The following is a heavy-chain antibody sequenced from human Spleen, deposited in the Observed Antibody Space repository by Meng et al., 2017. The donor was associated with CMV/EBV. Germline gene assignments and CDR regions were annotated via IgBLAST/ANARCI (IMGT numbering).Heavy chain of an antibody. CDR3: ARDYCSSTSCSRNYYYYYGMDV. J-gene: IGHJ6*02. D-gene: IGHD2-2*01. Sequence: ESLKISCTVSGGSVSSGSYYWSWIRQPPGKGLEWIGYIYYSGSTYYNPSLKSRVTISVDTSKNQFSLKLSSVTAADTAVYYCARDYCSSTSCSRNYYYYYGMDVWGQGTTVTVSS. CDR1: GGSVSSGSYY. CDR2: IYYSGST. V-gene: IGHV4-61*01.